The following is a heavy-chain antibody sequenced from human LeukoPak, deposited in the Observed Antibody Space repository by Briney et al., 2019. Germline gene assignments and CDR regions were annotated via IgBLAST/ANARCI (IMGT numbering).Heavy chain of an antibody. D-gene: IGHD2-2*01. Sequence: SETLSLTCTVSGGSISSGGYYWSWIRQHPGTGLEWIGYIYYSGSTNYNPSLKSRVTISVDTSKNQFSLKLSSVTAADTAVCYCARAPIVVVPATTVPDAFDIWGQGTMVTVSS. J-gene: IGHJ3*02. V-gene: IGHV4-61*08. CDR1: GGSISSGGYY. CDR3: ARAPIVVVPATTVPDAFDI. CDR2: IYYSGST.